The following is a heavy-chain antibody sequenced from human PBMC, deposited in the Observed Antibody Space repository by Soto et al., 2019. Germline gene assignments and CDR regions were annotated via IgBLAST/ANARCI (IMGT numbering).Heavy chain of an antibody. CDR2: IKSKTDGGTT. V-gene: IGHV3-15*07. CDR3: TTLADTYYYDSSCLDAFDI. Sequence: EVQLVESGGGLVKPGGSLRLSCAASGFTFSNAWMNWVRQAPGKGLEWVGRIKSKTDGGTTDYAAPVKGRFTISRDDSITTLYLQMNSLKTEDTAVYYCTTLADTYYYDSSCLDAFDIWGQGTMVTVSS. CDR1: GFTFSNAW. D-gene: IGHD3-22*01. J-gene: IGHJ3*02.